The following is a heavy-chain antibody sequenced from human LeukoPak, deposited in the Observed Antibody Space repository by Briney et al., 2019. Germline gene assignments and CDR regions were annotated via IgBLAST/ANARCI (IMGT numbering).Heavy chain of an antibody. J-gene: IGHJ4*02. CDR3: ARGKYDTSVYYQQFDF. D-gene: IGHD3-22*01. CDR1: GGSISGYY. V-gene: IGHV4-4*07. Sequence: SETLSLTCVVSGGSISGYYWNWIRQSAGKGLEWIGRIYSSGNTTYNPSLESRVSMSVETSKKQLSLRLSSVTAADTAVYYCARGKYDTSVYYQQFDFWGQGTLVTVSS. CDR2: IYSSGNT.